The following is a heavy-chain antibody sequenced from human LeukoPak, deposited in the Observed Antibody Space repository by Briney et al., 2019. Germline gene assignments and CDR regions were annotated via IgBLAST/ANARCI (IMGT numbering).Heavy chain of an antibody. V-gene: IGHV3-30*04. D-gene: IGHD2-2*01. CDR1: GFTFDSYA. Sequence: GGSLRLSCTASGFTFDSYAMHWVRQAPGEGLEWMAVISYDGSYKYYADSVKGQFTISRDNSKNTLYLQMNSLRAEDTAVYYCARSPYDIVVVPAGIDYWGQGTLVTVSS. CDR3: ARSPYDIVVVPAGIDY. CDR2: ISYDGSYK. J-gene: IGHJ4*02.